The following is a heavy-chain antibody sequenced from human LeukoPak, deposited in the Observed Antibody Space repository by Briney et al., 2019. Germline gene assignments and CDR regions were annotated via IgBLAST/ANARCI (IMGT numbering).Heavy chain of an antibody. Sequence: GGPLRLSCAVSGLTISNNYMSWVRQAPGKGLEWVSVIYPDGSSYYTDSVKGRFTISRDNSKNTVYLQMNSLRVDDTAVYFCARDRIGRSKDHWGQGSLVTVSS. CDR2: IYPDGSS. CDR1: GLTISNNY. V-gene: IGHV3-53*01. J-gene: IGHJ4*02. D-gene: IGHD1-14*01. CDR3: ARDRIGRSKDH.